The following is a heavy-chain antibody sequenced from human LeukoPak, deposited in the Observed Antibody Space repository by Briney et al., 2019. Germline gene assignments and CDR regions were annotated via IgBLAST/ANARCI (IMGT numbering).Heavy chain of an antibody. CDR2: ISSSSSTI. Sequence: PGGSLRLSCAASGFTFSSYSMNWVRQAPGKGLEWVSYISSSSSTIYYADSVKGRFTISRDNAKNSLYLQMNSLRAEDTAVYYCARDYSSGHNWFDPWGQGTLVTVSS. CDR1: GFTFSSYS. D-gene: IGHD3-22*01. CDR3: ARDYSSGHNWFDP. J-gene: IGHJ5*02. V-gene: IGHV3-48*04.